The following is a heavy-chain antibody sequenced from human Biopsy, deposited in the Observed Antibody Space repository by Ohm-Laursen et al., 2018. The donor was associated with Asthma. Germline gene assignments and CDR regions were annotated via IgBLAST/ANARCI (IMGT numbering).Heavy chain of an antibody. D-gene: IGHD7-27*01. CDR2: IYYSGSA. CDR1: GGSISSGDYY. J-gene: IGHJ4*02. Sequence: SQTLSLTCSVSGGSISSGDYYWSWIRQPPGKGLEWIGYIYYSGSAYYNPSLKSRVTISADTSKNQFSLKLSSVTAADTAVYYCARWGSFGFDYWGQGTLVTVSS. CDR3: ARWGSFGFDY. V-gene: IGHV4-30-4*01.